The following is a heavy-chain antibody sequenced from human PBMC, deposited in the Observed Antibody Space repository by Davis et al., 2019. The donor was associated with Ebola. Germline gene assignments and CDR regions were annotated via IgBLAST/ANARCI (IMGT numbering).Heavy chain of an antibody. CDR3: ATGDYDSSGYYLEYFQH. D-gene: IGHD3-22*01. CDR1: GYTFTGYD. J-gene: IGHJ1*01. V-gene: IGHV1-2*06. Sequence: ASVKVSCKASGYTFTGYDINWVRQATGQGLEWMGRINPNSGGTNYAQKFQGRVTMTRDTSISTAYMELSRLRSDDTAVYYCATGDYDSSGYYLEYFQHWGQGTLVTVSS. CDR2: INPNSGGT.